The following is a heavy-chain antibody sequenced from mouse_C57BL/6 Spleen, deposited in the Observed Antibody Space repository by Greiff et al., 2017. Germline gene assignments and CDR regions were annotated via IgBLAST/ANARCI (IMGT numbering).Heavy chain of an antibody. CDR3: AKARDYDEGFAY. J-gene: IGHJ3*01. V-gene: IGHV1-52*01. CDR1: GYTFTSYW. Sequence: QVQLQQPGAELVRPGSSVKLSCKASGYTFTSYWMHWVKQRPIQGLEWIGNIDPSDSETHYNQKFKDKATLTVDKSSSTAYMQLSSLTSEDSAVYYCAKARDYDEGFAYWGQGTLVTVSA. CDR2: IDPSDSET. D-gene: IGHD2-4*01.